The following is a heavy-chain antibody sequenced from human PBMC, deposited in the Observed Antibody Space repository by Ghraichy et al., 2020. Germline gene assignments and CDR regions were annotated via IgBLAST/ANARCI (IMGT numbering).Heavy chain of an antibody. CDR2: IYYSGST. D-gene: IGHD6-19*01. CDR1: GGSISSYY. Sequence: ETLSLTCTVAGGSISSYYWSWIRQPPGKGLEWIGYIYYSGSTNYNPSLKSRVTISVDTSKNQFSLKLSSVTAADTAVYYCARVEAVAGTGYNWFDPWGQGTLVTVSS. J-gene: IGHJ5*02. CDR3: ARVEAVAGTGYNWFDP. V-gene: IGHV4-59*01.